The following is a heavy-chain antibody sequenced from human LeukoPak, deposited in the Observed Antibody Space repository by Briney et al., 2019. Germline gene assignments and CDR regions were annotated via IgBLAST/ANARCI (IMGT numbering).Heavy chain of an antibody. Sequence: PGTSLRLSCVASGFTFDYSAFHWVRQAPGKCLEWVSGIGFSTNNVDYADSVRGRFTISRDNTKNSLDLQMDSLRAEDTAFYYCAKDNGNGWLGEFAFEYWGQGILVTVSS. V-gene: IGHV3-9*01. CDR3: AKDNGNGWLGEFAFEY. D-gene: IGHD3-10*01. CDR2: IGFSTNNV. J-gene: IGHJ4*02. CDR1: GFTFDYSA.